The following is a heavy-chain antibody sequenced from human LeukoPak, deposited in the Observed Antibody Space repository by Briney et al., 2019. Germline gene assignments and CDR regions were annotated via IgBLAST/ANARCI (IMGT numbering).Heavy chain of an antibody. J-gene: IGHJ4*02. Sequence: GGSLRLSCSASRFAFSSYAMHWVRQAPGKGLEYVSAISSNGGTTYYADSVKGRFTISRDNSKNTLYLQMSSLRAEDTAVYYCAKDNYGYYFDYWGQGTLVTVSS. V-gene: IGHV3-64D*06. CDR3: AKDNYGYYFDY. CDR2: ISSNGGTT. D-gene: IGHD4-11*01. CDR1: RFAFSSYA.